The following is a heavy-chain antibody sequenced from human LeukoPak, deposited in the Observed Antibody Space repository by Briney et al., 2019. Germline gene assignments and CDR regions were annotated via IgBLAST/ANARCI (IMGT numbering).Heavy chain of an antibody. J-gene: IGHJ4*02. CDR3: AKDLMITFGGVIVPFDN. V-gene: IGHV3-23*01. Sequence: GGSLRLSCAASGFTFSSYGMSWVRQAPGKGLQWVSAISGSGGTTYYADSVKGRFTISRDNSKHTLYVQMNSLSADDTAVYYCAKDLMITFGGVIVPFDNWGRGTLVTVSS. D-gene: IGHD3-16*02. CDR1: GFTFSSYG. CDR2: ISGSGGTT.